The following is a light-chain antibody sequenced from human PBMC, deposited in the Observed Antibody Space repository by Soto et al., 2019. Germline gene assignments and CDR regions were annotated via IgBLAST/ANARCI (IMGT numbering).Light chain of an antibody. J-gene: IGLJ2*01. V-gene: IGLV2-23*01. CDR1: SSDLGTYNV. Sequence: QSVLTQPASVSGSPGESITISCTGTSSDLGTYNVVSWYQQHPGVAPKLMIYEGSKRPSGVSDRFSGSMSGNTASLTISGLQAEDEADYYCCSYAQTNTLFGGGTKVTVL. CDR2: EGS. CDR3: CSYAQTNTL.